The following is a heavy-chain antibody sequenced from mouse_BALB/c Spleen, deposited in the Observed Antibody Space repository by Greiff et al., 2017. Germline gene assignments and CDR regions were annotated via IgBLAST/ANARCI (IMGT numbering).Heavy chain of an antibody. J-gene: IGHJ1*01. Sequence: VQLQQSGAELVKPGASVKLSCTASGFNIKDTYMHWVKQRPEQGLEWIGRIDPANGNTKYDPKFQGKATITADTSSNTAYLQLSSLTSEDTAVYYCARGYYGTSDVWGAGTTVTVSS. V-gene: IGHV14-3*02. CDR3: ARGYYGTSDV. CDR2: IDPANGNT. D-gene: IGHD2-1*01. CDR1: GFNIKDTY.